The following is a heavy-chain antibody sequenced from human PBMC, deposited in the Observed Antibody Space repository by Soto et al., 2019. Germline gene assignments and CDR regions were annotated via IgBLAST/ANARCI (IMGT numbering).Heavy chain of an antibody. J-gene: IGHJ6*03. CDR3: ARQAGYYYFMDV. Sequence: PSENLYLTCTVSGGSISSSSYYWGWIRQPPGKGLEWIGSIYYSGSTYYNPSLKSRVTISVDTSKNQFSLKLSSVTAADTAVYYCARQAGYYYFMDVWGQGTTVIVSS. D-gene: IGHD6-13*01. V-gene: IGHV4-39*01. CDR1: GGSISSSSYY. CDR2: IYYSGST.